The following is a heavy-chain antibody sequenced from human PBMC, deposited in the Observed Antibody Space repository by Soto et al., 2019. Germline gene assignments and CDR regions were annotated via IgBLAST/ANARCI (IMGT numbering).Heavy chain of an antibody. Sequence: EVQLLESGGGLVQPGGSLRLSCAASGFTFSSYAMSWVRQAPGKGLEWVAAISGSGDSTYYADSVKGRFTISRDNSKNTLYLQMNSLRAEDTAVYYCAKRGSGSYYIDWGQGTLVSVSS. D-gene: IGHD1-26*01. V-gene: IGHV3-23*01. J-gene: IGHJ4*02. CDR3: AKRGSGSYYID. CDR1: GFTFSSYA. CDR2: ISGSGDST.